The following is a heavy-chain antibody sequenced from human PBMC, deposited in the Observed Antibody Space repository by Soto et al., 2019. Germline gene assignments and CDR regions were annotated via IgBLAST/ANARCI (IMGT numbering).Heavy chain of an antibody. D-gene: IGHD6-19*01. CDR1: GFTFSTYA. CDR3: AKGVPGIAVAGTGYFQH. J-gene: IGHJ1*01. Sequence: PGGSLRLSCAASGFTFSTYAMSWIRQAPGKGLEWVSAISGSGATTYYADSVKGRFTISRDNSKNTLYLHVNSLRAEDTAEYYCAKGVPGIAVAGTGYFQHCGQGTLVTVSS. V-gene: IGHV3-23*01. CDR2: ISGSGATT.